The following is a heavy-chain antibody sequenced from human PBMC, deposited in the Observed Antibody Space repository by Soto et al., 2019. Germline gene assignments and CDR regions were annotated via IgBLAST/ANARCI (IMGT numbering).Heavy chain of an antibody. CDR1: GFTFSAYS. Sequence: EVQLVESGGGLITPGGSLRLSCAASGFTFSAYSLKWVRQAPGKGLEWVSSIGSDSTYIYYADSVKGRFTISRENAKDSLYLQMNSLRAEDTAGDYCTRKLSGTNPLDYWGQGTLVTLSS. CDR3: TRKLSGTNPLDY. CDR2: IGSDSTYI. J-gene: IGHJ4*02. V-gene: IGHV3-21*01. D-gene: IGHD1-7*01.